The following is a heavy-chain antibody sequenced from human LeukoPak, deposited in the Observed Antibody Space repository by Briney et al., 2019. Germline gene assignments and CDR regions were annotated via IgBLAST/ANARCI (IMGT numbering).Heavy chain of an antibody. J-gene: IGHJ5*02. Sequence: ASVKVSCKASGGTFSNHVMTWVRQAPGQGLEWMGGIISAFGPANCAQKFQGRVTITADESINTAYMELSSLRSEDTAVYYCARGVVPAAITSWFDPWGQGTLVTVSS. CDR3: ARGVVPAAITSWFDP. D-gene: IGHD2-2*01. V-gene: IGHV1-69*13. CDR2: IISAFGPA. CDR1: GGTFSNHV.